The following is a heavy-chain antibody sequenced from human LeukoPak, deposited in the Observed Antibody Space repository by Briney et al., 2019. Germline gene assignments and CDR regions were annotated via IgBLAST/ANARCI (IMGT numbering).Heavy chain of an antibody. V-gene: IGHV3-30*04. CDR3: ARASVNYYDTSGYWAFDY. CDR1: GFTFSSHA. CDR2: ISSDGSYK. J-gene: IGHJ4*02. Sequence: GGSLRLSCAASGFTFSSHALHWVRQAPGKGLEWVAVISSDGSYKYYADSVKGRFTISRDNVKNSLYLQMNSLRAEDTAVYYCARASVNYYDTSGYWAFDYWGQGTLVTVSS. D-gene: IGHD3-22*01.